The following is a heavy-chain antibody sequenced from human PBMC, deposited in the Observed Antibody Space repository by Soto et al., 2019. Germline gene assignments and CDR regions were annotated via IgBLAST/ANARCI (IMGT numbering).Heavy chain of an antibody. D-gene: IGHD4-17*01. CDR2: INHSGST. CDR1: GGSFSGYY. Sequence: SETLSLTCAVYGGSFSGYYWSWIRQPPGKGLEWIGEINHSGSTYYNPSLKSRVTISVDTSKNQFSLKLSSVTAADTAEYYCARADYGDGIWFDPWGQGTLVTVSS. CDR3: ARADYGDGIWFDP. J-gene: IGHJ5*02. V-gene: IGHV4-34*01.